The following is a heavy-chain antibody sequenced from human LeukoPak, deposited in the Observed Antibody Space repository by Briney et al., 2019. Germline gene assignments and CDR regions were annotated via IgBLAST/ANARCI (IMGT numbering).Heavy chain of an antibody. CDR1: GFTFSSYS. CDR2: ISSSSSDT. CDR3: ARDVSGYSYGLGDY. V-gene: IGHV3-21*01. D-gene: IGHD5-18*01. J-gene: IGHJ4*02. Sequence: GGSLRLSCAASGFTFSSYSMNWVRQAPGKGLEWVSSISSSSSDTSYAESVKGRFTVSRDNANNSLYLEMNRLRAEDTAMYYCARDVSGYSYGLGDYWGQGTLVTVSS.